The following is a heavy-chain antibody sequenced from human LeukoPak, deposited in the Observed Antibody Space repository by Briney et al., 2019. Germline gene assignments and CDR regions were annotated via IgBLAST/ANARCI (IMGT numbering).Heavy chain of an antibody. CDR2: ISYDGSNN. D-gene: IGHD2-2*01. J-gene: IGHJ6*02. CDR1: GFTFSSYA. CDR3: ARDKDQLLFGFYYYYGMDV. Sequence: PGGSLRLSCAASGFTFSSYAMHWVRQAPGKGLEWVAVISYDGSNNYYADSVKGSFTISSDNSKNTLYLQMNSLRAEDTAVYYCARDKDQLLFGFYYYYGMDVWGQGTTVTVSS. V-gene: IGHV3-30-3*01.